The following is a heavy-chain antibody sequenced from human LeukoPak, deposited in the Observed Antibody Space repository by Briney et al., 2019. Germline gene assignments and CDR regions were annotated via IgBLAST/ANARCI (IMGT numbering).Heavy chain of an antibody. D-gene: IGHD6-13*01. CDR1: GYTFTSYY. J-gene: IGHJ4*02. Sequence: ASVKVSCKASGYTFTSYYMHWVRQAPGQGLEWMGIINPSGGSTSYAQKFQGRVTMTRDTSTSTVYMELSSLRSEDTAVYYCARAHPSIAAAGAPFDYWGQGTLVTVSS. CDR3: ARAHPSIAAAGAPFDY. CDR2: INPSGGST. V-gene: IGHV1-46*01.